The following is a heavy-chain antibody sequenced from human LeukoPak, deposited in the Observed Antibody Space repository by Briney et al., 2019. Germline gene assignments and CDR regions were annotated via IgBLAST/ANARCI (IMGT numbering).Heavy chain of an antibody. D-gene: IGHD3-9*01. Sequence: ASVKVSCKASGYTFTGYYMHWVRQAPGQGLEWMGWINPNSGGTNYAQKFQGRVTMTRDTSISTAYMELSRLRSDDTAVYYCARDFDFAWLLSSPDFDYWGQGTLVTVSS. J-gene: IGHJ4*02. CDR3: ARDFDFAWLLSSPDFDY. CDR2: INPNSGGT. V-gene: IGHV1-2*02. CDR1: GYTFTGYY.